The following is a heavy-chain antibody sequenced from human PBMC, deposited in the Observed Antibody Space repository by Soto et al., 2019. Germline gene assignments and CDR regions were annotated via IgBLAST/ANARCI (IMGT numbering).Heavy chain of an antibody. J-gene: IGHJ6*02. CDR3: ARFSIAATGRPDYYYGMDV. D-gene: IGHD6-13*01. CDR2: ISSSGSTI. V-gene: IGHV3-11*01. Sequence: QVQLVESGGGLVKPGGSLRLSCAASGFTFSDYYMSWIRQAPGKGLEWVSYISSSGSTIYYADSVKGRITISRENAKNPLYLQMNSLRAEDTAVYYCARFSIAATGRPDYYYGMDVWGQGTTVTVSS. CDR1: GFTFSDYY.